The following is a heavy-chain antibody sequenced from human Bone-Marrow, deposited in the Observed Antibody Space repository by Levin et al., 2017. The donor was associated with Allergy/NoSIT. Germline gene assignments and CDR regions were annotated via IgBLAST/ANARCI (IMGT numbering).Heavy chain of an antibody. V-gene: IGHV1-58*02. CDR1: GFTFTSSA. CDR2: IVGGSGNT. J-gene: IGHJ4*02. CDR3: AAAAGGGGDARGYYFDY. D-gene: IGHD6-13*01. Sequence: KISCKASGFTFTSSAMQWVRQARGQRLEWIGCIVGGSGNTNYAHKFQERVTITKDISTSTPYLQLSSLRSEDTAEYYCAAAAGGGGDARGYYFDYWGQGTLVTVSS.